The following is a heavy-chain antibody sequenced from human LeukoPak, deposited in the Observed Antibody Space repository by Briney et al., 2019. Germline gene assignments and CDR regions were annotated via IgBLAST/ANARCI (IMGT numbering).Heavy chain of an antibody. CDR2: SYTGTYI. J-gene: IGHJ4*02. V-gene: IGHV3-21*04. CDR3: VRDRRTYRPIDY. Sequence: SYTGTYIYYADSVKGRFTISRDNAQNSLYLQMNSLRAEDTAIYYCVRDRRTYRPIDYWGQGTLVTVSS.